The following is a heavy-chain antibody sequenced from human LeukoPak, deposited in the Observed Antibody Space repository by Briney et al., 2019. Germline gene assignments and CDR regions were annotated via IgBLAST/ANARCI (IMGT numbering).Heavy chain of an antibody. D-gene: IGHD3-10*01. J-gene: IGHJ5*02. CDR3: AKDLRDAELLWFGEIWFDP. CDR2: IRYDGSKK. V-gene: IGHV3-30*02. CDR1: GFTFSSYG. Sequence: GGSLRLSCAASGFTFSSYGMHWVRQAPGKGLEWVAFIRYDGSKKYYADSVKGRFTISRDNSKNTLYLQMNSLRAEDTAVYYCAKDLRDAELLWFGEIWFDPWGQGTLVTVSS.